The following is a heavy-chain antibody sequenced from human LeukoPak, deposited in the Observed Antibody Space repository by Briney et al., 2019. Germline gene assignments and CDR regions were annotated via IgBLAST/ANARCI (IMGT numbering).Heavy chain of an antibody. J-gene: IGHJ4*02. V-gene: IGHV3-23*01. D-gene: IGHD6-13*01. CDR1: GFTFSSYA. CDR2: VSGSGSVT. CDR3: APRITAAGFDY. Sequence: GGSLRLSCAASGFTFSSYAMTWVRQAPGKGLEWVSAVSGSGSVTYYTDSVKGRFTISRDSSKNTLYLQMNSLRAEDTAVYYCAPRITAAGFDYWGQGTLVTVSS.